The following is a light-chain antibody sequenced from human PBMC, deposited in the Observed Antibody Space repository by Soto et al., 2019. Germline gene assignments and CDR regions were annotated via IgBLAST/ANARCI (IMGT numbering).Light chain of an antibody. J-gene: IGLJ1*01. V-gene: IGLV1-40*01. CDR3: QSFDSSLRAYV. Sequence: QSALTQPPSVSGAPGQRVTISCTGSSSNFGAGYEVHWYKQLPGAAPTLVIFNNLNRPSGVPERFSGSKSGTSASLVISGLLAEDEADYYCQSFDSSLRAYVFGSGTKVTVL. CDR1: SSNFGAGYE. CDR2: NNL.